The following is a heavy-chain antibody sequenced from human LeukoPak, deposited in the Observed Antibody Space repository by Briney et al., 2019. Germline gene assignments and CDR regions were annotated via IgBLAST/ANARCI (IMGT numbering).Heavy chain of an antibody. CDR1: GGSISSYY. CDR3: ARVVTLRRYYYYYYMDV. Sequence: SETLSLTCTVSGGSISSYYWSWIRQPPGKGLECIGYIYYSGSTNYNPSLKSRVTISVDTSKNQFSLKLSSVTGADTAVYYCARVVTLRRYYYYYYMDVWGKGTTVTVSS. V-gene: IGHV4-59*01. J-gene: IGHJ6*03. CDR2: IYYSGST. D-gene: IGHD2-21*01.